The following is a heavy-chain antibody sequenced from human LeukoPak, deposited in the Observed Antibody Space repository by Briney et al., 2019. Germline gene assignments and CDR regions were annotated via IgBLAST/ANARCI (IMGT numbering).Heavy chain of an antibody. Sequence: GGSLRLSCAASGFYFRDHWMDWVRQAPGKGLEWVGNIKTGGSETYYLDSLKGRISISRDNTNNALYLQMNSLRVEDTAVYYCVKNDGWFHLAQWGQGTLVTVSS. CDR3: VKNDGWFHLAQ. V-gene: IGHV3-7*03. CDR2: IKTGGSET. CDR1: GFYFRDHW. J-gene: IGHJ4*02. D-gene: IGHD6-19*01.